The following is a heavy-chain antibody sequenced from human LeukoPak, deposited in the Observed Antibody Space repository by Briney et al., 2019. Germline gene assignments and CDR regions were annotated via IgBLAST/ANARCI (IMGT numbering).Heavy chain of an antibody. J-gene: IGHJ4*02. Sequence: PSETLSLTCTVSGGSISRYYWSWIRQPAGKGLEWIGRIYTSGSTSYNASLKSRVSMSVDTSKNQFSLKLSSVTAADTAVFYCARENSGSYREFDYWGQGTLVTVSS. V-gene: IGHV4-4*07. CDR1: GGSISRYY. CDR3: ARENSGSYREFDY. CDR2: IYTSGST. D-gene: IGHD1-26*01.